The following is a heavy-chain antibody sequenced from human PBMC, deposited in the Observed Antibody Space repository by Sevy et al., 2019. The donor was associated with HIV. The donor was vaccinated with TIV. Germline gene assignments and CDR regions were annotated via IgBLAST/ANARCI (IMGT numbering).Heavy chain of an antibody. Sequence: GGSLRLSCAASGFTFSSYAMHWVRQAPGKGLEWVAVISYDGSNEYYADSVKGRFTISRDNSKNTLYLQMNSLRAEDTAVYYCARDSNYYDSSGYYRGAAFDIWGQGTMVTVSS. CDR1: GFTFSSYA. CDR2: ISYDGSNE. CDR3: ARDSNYYDSSGYYRGAAFDI. J-gene: IGHJ3*02. D-gene: IGHD3-22*01. V-gene: IGHV3-30-3*01.